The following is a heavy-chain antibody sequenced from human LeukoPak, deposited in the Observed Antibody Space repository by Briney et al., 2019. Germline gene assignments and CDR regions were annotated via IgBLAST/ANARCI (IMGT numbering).Heavy chain of an antibody. CDR2: ISYDGSNK. CDR1: GFTFSSYG. CDR3: AKGTNLYSSEFDY. V-gene: IGHV3-30*18. J-gene: IGHJ4*02. D-gene: IGHD6-19*01. Sequence: PGGSLRLSCAASGFTFSSYGMHWVRQAPGKGLEWVAVISYDGSNKYYADSVKGRFTISRDNSKNTLYLQMNSLRAEDTAVYYCAKGTNLYSSEFDYWGQGTLVTVS.